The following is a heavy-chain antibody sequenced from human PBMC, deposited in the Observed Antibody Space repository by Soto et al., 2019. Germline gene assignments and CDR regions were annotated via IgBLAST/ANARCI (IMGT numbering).Heavy chain of an antibody. CDR3: ARDLYYSCDH. J-gene: IGHJ4*02. V-gene: IGHV3-74*01. D-gene: IGHD3-10*01. CDR1: GFIFTDYW. Sequence: EVQLVESGGGLVQPGGSLSLSCAASGFIFTDYWMNWVRQAPGKGPVWVARINSDGSTAYYADSVKGRFTFSRDNAKNTLDLQMNSVAVEDTAVYYCARDLYYSCDHWGWGTLVTVSS. CDR2: INSDGSTA.